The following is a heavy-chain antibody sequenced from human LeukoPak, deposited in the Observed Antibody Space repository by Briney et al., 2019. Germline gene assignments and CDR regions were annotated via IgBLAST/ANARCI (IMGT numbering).Heavy chain of an antibody. V-gene: IGHV4-30-4*01. CDR1: GGSISRSDHY. D-gene: IGHD3-9*01. Sequence: PSQTLSLTCSVSGGSISRSDHYWSWIRQPPGKGLEWIGNIYYNGITYYNPSLKSRVTISVDTSKNQFSLKLSSVTAADTAVYYCARHLDYDILTGYYMRFVPVYYYYGMDVWGQGTTVTVSS. CDR3: ARHLDYDILTGYYMRFVPVYYYYGMDV. CDR2: IYYNGIT. J-gene: IGHJ6*02.